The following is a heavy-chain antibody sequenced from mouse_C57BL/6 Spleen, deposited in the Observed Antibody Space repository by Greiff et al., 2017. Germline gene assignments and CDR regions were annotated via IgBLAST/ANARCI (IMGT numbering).Heavy chain of an antibody. V-gene: IGHV14-1*01. D-gene: IGHD2-4*01. CDR2: IDPEDGDT. CDR3: TYYDYHYYAMDY. J-gene: IGHJ4*01. Sequence: VQLQQSGAELVRPGASVKLSCTASGFNIKDYYMHWVKQRPEQGLEWIGRIDPEDGDTEYALKFQGKATMTADTSSNTAYLQLSSLTSEDTAVYYCTYYDYHYYAMDYWGQGTSVTVSS. CDR1: GFNIKDYY.